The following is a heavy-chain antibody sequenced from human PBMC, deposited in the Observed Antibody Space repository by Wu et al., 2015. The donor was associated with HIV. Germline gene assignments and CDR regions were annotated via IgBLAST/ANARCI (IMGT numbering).Heavy chain of an antibody. D-gene: IGHD2-15*01. V-gene: IGHV1-69*13. CDR1: GGTFSSYA. Sequence: QVQLVQSGAEVKKPGSSVKVSCKASGGTFSSYAISWVRQAPGRGLEWMGRIIPIFGTANYAQKFQGRVTITADESTSTAYMELSSLRSEDTAVYYCARDQYCSGGSCYSSWFDPWGQGTLVTVSS. J-gene: IGHJ5*02. CDR2: IIPIFGTA. CDR3: ARDQYCSGGSCYSSWFDP.